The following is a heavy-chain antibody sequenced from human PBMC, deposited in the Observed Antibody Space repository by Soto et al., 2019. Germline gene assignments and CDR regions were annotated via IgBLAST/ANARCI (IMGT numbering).Heavy chain of an antibody. D-gene: IGHD3-3*02. Sequence: GGSLRLSCAASGFTFGGHYMDWVGQGPGKGLEWVGRTRNAANSFSTQYAASVKGRFTISRDGSKSSLYLQMNSLKTEDTAVYYGARISTTGTYYLAYGGQGTVVTVS. V-gene: IGHV3-72*01. J-gene: IGHJ4*02. CDR3: ARISTTGTYYLAY. CDR1: GFTFGGHY. CDR2: TRNAANSFST.